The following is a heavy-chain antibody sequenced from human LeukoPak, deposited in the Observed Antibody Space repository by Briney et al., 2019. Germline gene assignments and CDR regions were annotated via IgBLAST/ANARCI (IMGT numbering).Heavy chain of an antibody. CDR1: GGSFSGYY. Sequence: KPSETLSLTCAVYGGSFSGYYWGWIRQPPGKGLEWIGSMYYIGSTYYNPSLKSRVTISVDTSKNQFSLKLSSVTAADTAVYYCARVPTVTFFDYWGQGTLVTVSS. CDR2: MYYIGST. J-gene: IGHJ4*02. CDR3: ARVPTVTFFDY. V-gene: IGHV4-34*01. D-gene: IGHD4-17*01.